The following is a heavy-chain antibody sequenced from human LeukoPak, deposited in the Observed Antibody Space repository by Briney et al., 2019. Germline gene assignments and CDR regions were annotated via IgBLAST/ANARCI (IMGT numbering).Heavy chain of an antibody. CDR3: ARDGEDYDFWSGGGYFDY. D-gene: IGHD3-3*01. CDR1: GFTFNTYT. Sequence: PGGSLRLSCAASGFTFNTYTMNWVRQAPGKGLEWVSYISGSSGIIDYADSVRGRFTISRDNAKNSLYLQMSSLRAEDTAVYYCARDGEDYDFWSGGGYFDYWGQGTLVTVSS. V-gene: IGHV3-48*01. J-gene: IGHJ4*02. CDR2: ISGSSGII.